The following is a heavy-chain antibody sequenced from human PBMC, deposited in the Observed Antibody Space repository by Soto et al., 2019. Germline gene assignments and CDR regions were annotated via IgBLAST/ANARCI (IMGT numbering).Heavy chain of an antibody. V-gene: IGHV1-69*01. J-gene: IGHJ4*02. D-gene: IGHD3-10*01. CDR3: VLLWFGEMKYRREFDY. CDR1: GGTFSSYA. Sequence: QVQLVQSGAEVKKPGSSVKVSCKASGGTFSSYAISWVRQAPGQGLEWMGGIIPIFGTANYAQKFQGRVTITADESTSTAYMELSSLRSEDTAVYYCVLLWFGEMKYRREFDYWGQGTLVTVPS. CDR2: IIPIFGTA.